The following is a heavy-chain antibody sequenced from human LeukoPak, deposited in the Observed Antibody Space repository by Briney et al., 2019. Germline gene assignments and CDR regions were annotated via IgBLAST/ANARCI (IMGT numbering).Heavy chain of an antibody. CDR3: ARLVSGGYCTNGVCYSSYYYYMDV. J-gene: IGHJ6*03. V-gene: IGHV4-4*09. Sequence: SETLSLTCTVSGGSISSYYWSWIRQPPGKGLEWIGYIYTSGSTNYNPSLKSRVTISVDTSKNQFSLKLSSVTAADTAVYYCARLVSGGYCTNGVCYSSYYYYMDVWGKGTTVTVSS. CDR1: GGSISSYY. CDR2: IYTSGST. D-gene: IGHD2-8*01.